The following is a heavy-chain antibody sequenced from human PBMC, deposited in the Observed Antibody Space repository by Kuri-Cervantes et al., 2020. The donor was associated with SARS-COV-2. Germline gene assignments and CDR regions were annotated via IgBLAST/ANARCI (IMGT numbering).Heavy chain of an antibody. Sequence: GGSLRLSCAASGFTFSSYGMPWVRQAPGKGLEWVAFIRYDGSNKYYADSVKGRFTISRDNSKNTLYLQMNSLRAEDTAVYYCAKDFWSGYYYFDYWGQGTLGTVSS. CDR3: AKDFWSGYYYFDY. CDR2: IRYDGSNK. J-gene: IGHJ4*02. CDR1: GFTFSSYG. D-gene: IGHD3-3*01. V-gene: IGHV3-30*02.